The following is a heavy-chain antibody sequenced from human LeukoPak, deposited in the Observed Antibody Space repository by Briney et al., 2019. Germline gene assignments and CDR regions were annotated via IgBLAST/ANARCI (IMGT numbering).Heavy chain of an antibody. V-gene: IGHV3-23*01. CDR3: AKEGSSGWYSALGY. D-gene: IGHD6-19*01. CDR2: ISGSGGST. Sequence: GGSLRLSCAASGFTFSSYAMSWVRQAPGKGLEWGSAISGSGGSTYYADSVKGRFTISRDNSKNTLYLQMNSLRAEDTAVYYCAKEGSSGWYSALGYWGQGTLVTVSS. J-gene: IGHJ4*02. CDR1: GFTFSSYA.